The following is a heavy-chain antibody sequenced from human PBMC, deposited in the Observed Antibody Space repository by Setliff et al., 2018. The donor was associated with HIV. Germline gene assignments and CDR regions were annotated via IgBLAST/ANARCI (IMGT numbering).Heavy chain of an antibody. J-gene: IGHJ4*02. D-gene: IGHD5-18*01. CDR3: AHIDPYVDTVHFDY. CDR1: GFSLSTSGMC. CDR2: IYWDDDK. V-gene: IGHV2-5*08. Sequence: SGPTLVNPTQTLTLTCTFSGFSLSTSGMCVTWIRQPPGKALDWLALIYWDDDKRYSPSLKSRLTITKDTSKNQVVLTMTNMDPVDTATYYCAHIDPYVDTVHFDYWGQGTLVTVSS.